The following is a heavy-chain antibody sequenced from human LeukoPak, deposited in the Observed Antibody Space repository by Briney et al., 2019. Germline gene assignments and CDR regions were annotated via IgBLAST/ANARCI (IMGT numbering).Heavy chain of an antibody. CDR2: IYPGDSDT. J-gene: IGHJ4*02. CDR3: ARRMVRGVIMGQFDY. Sequence: NPGESLKISCKGSGYSFTSYWIGWVRQMPGKGLEWMGIIYPGDSDTRYSPSFQGQATISADKSISTAYLQWSSLKASDTAMYYCARRMVRGVIMGQFDYWGQGTLVTVSS. CDR1: GYSFTSYW. V-gene: IGHV5-51*01. D-gene: IGHD3-10*01.